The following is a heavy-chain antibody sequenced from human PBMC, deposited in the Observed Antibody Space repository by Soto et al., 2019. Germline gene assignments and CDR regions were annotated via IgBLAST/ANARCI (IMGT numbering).Heavy chain of an antibody. Sequence: GESLKISFKGSGYTFTNYLIGWVRQMPVKGLEWMGIIYPGDSDTKYNPSFQGQVNISAEKSITTTYLRWTSLKASDTAIYYCAASIFYYGMDVWGQRTTLAVFS. CDR1: GYTFTNYL. CDR2: IYPGDSDT. V-gene: IGHV5-51*01. CDR3: AASIFYYGMDV. J-gene: IGHJ6*01.